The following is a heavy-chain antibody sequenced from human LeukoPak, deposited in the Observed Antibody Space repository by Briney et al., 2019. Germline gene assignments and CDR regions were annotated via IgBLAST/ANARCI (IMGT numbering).Heavy chain of an antibody. D-gene: IGHD3-22*01. Sequence: SETLSLTCAVSGGSISSTSYYWAWIRQPPGKGLEWIGTIYYSGSTYHNPSLKSRVTMSVDTSRNQFSLKLSSVDAADTAVYYCAKAGVRYLDSRGPYAFDFWGQGTTVTVSS. CDR2: IYYSGST. CDR3: AKAGVRYLDSRGPYAFDF. V-gene: IGHV4-39*01. J-gene: IGHJ3*01. CDR1: GGSISSTSYY.